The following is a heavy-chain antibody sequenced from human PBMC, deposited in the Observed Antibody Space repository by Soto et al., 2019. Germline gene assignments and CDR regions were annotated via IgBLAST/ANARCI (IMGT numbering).Heavy chain of an antibody. J-gene: IGHJ4*02. D-gene: IGHD3-10*01. Sequence: QVQLVQSGAEVKKPGSSVKVSCKASGCTFSSYAISWVRQAPGQGLEWMGGIIPIFGTANYAQKFQGRITITADESTSSAYIELSSLRSEDTAVYYCARLRITMVRVYYFDYWGQGTLVTVSS. CDR3: ARLRITMVRVYYFDY. CDR1: GCTFSSYA. V-gene: IGHV1-69*01. CDR2: IIPIFGTA.